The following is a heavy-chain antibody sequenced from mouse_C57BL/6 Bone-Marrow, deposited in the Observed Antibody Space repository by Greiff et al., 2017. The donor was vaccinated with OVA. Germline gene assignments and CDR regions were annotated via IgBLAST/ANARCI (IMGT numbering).Heavy chain of an antibody. CDR3: TRRWYYGSSYGWYFDV. Sequence: EVQLQQSGTVLARPGASVKMSCKTSGYTFTSYWMLWVKQRPGQGLEWIGAIYPGNSDTSYNQKFKGKAKLTAVTSASTAYMELSSLTNEDSAVYYCTRRWYYGSSYGWYFDVWGTGTTVTVSS. J-gene: IGHJ1*03. V-gene: IGHV1-5*01. CDR2: IYPGNSDT. CDR1: GYTFTSYW. D-gene: IGHD1-1*01.